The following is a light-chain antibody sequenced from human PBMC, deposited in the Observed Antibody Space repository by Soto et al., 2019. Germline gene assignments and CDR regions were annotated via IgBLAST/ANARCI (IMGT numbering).Light chain of an antibody. J-gene: IGKJ2*01. Sequence: AIQMTQSPSSLSASVGDRVTITCRASQGIRNDLGWYQQKPGKAPNLLIYAASSLQSGVPSRFSGSGSDTDFTLTISSLQPEDFATYYCLQDYNYPRTFGQGTKLEIK. CDR2: AAS. CDR3: LQDYNYPRT. V-gene: IGKV1-6*01. CDR1: QGIRND.